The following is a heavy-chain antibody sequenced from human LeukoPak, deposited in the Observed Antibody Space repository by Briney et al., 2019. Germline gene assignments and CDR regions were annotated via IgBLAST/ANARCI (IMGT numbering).Heavy chain of an antibody. CDR2: ISSRSSYI. CDR3: AKDRWNFDY. V-gene: IGHV3-21*04. CDR1: GFTFSTYT. Sequence: PGGSLRLSCAASGFTFSTYTMNWVRQAPGKGLEWVSSISSRSSYIYYADSVKGRFTISRDNSKYTLSLQMNSLRTEDTAVYYCAKDRWNFDYWGQGTLVTVSS. J-gene: IGHJ4*02. D-gene: IGHD1-1*01.